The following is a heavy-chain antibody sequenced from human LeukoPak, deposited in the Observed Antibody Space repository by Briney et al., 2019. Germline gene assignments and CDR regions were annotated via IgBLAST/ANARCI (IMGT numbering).Heavy chain of an antibody. CDR2: ISYDGSNK. CDR3: ARDRSLGTLGWPGPIDY. V-gene: IGHV3-30-3*01. CDR1: GFTFSSYA. J-gene: IGHJ4*02. D-gene: IGHD5-24*01. Sequence: QAGGSLRLSCAASGFTFSSYAMHWVRQAPGKGLEWVAVISYDGSNKYYADSVKGRFTISRDNSKNTLYLQMNSLRAEDTAVYYCARDRSLGTLGWPGPIDYWGQGTLVTVSS.